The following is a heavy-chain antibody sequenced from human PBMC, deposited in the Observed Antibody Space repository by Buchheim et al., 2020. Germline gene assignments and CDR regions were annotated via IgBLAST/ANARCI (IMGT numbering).Heavy chain of an antibody. J-gene: IGHJ4*02. CDR1: GFTFAGYG. D-gene: IGHD3-10*01. V-gene: IGHV3-23*01. CDR2: INSWGAST. CDR3: AKDTVGGLNYGRLDH. Sequence: EVQLLESGGGLVQTGGSLRLSCAASGFTFAGYGMSWVRQAPGKGLEWVSGINSWGASTYYADSVKGRFTISRDNSKNTVLLHLNSLRVDDTAVYYCAKDTVGGLNYGRLDHWGQGAL.